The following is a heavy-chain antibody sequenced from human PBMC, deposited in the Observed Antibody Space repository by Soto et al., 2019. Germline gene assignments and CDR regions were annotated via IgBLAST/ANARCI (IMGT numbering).Heavy chain of an antibody. Sequence: EVQLLESGGGLVQPGGSLRLSCAASGFTFSSYAMSWVRQAPGKGLEWVSAISGSGGSTYYADSVKGRFTISRDNSKNTLYLQMNSLRAEDTAVYYCAKDSFPYNWNDVGWFDPWGQGTLVTGSS. V-gene: IGHV3-23*01. J-gene: IGHJ5*02. CDR2: ISGSGGST. D-gene: IGHD1-20*01. CDR3: AKDSFPYNWNDVGWFDP. CDR1: GFTFSSYA.